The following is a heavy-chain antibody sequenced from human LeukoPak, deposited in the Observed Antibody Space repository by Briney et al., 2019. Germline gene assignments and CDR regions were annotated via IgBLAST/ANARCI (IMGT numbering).Heavy chain of an antibody. V-gene: IGHV1-69*06. J-gene: IGHJ4*02. Sequence: ASVKVSCKASGGTFSSYAISWVRQAPGQGLEWMGGIIPIFGTANYAQKFQGRVTVTADKSSTTVYMELSSLRSEDTAVYYCAKHHYGSGSYWGQGTLVTVSS. CDR3: AKHHYGSGSY. CDR2: IIPIFGTA. CDR1: GGTFSSYA. D-gene: IGHD3-10*01.